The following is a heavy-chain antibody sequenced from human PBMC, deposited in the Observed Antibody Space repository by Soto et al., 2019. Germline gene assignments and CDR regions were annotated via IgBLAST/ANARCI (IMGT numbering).Heavy chain of an antibody. CDR1: GVSISNHY. V-gene: IGHV4-59*11. CDR2: IYYSGST. CDR3: GRFNRPSRGWWFDP. J-gene: IGHJ5*02. Sequence: SQPLPLPSTVSGVSISNHYWSWIRQPQGKGLEWIGYIYYSGSTNYNPSLKSRVTISVDTSKNQFSLKLSSVTAADTAVYYCGRFNRPSRGWWFDPWGQGTLVTVSS.